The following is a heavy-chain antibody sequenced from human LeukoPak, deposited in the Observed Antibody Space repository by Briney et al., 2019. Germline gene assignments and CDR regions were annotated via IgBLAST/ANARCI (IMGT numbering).Heavy chain of an antibody. CDR2: IYYTGNT. V-gene: IGHV4-39*01. Sequence: SETLSLTCTVSGVSISSSNSYWGWIRQPPGKGLEWIGSIYYTGNTYYNASLKSRVTISIDTSKNQISLRLTSVTATDTAIYYCARQTGSGLFILPGGQGTPVTVSS. CDR3: ARQTGSGLFILP. J-gene: IGHJ4*02. D-gene: IGHD3/OR15-3a*01. CDR1: GVSISSSNSY.